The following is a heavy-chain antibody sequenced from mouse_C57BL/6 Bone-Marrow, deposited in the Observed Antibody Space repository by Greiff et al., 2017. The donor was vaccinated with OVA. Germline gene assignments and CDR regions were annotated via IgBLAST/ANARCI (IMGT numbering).Heavy chain of an antibody. J-gene: IGHJ1*03. CDR2: SRNKANDYTT. D-gene: IGHD1-1*01. CDR3: ARDYYGSSHWYFDV. V-gene: IGHV7-1*01. CDR1: GFTFSDFY. Sequence: EVQRVESGGGLVQSGRSLRLSCATSGFTFSDFYMEWVRQAPGKGLEWIAASRNKANDYTTEYSASVKGRFIVSRDTSQSILYLQMNALRAEDTAIYYCARDYYGSSHWYFDVWGTGTTVTVSS.